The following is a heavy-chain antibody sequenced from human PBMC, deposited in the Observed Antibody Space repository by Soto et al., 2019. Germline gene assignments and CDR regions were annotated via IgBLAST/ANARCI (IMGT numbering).Heavy chain of an antibody. D-gene: IGHD3-10*01. CDR3: ARGPYYSGSGSYGVSRYGMDV. J-gene: IGHJ6*02. CDR1: GGSFSGYY. CDR2: INHSGST. Sequence: SETLSLTCAVYGGSFSGYYWSWIRQPPGKGLEWIGEINHSGSTNYNPSLKSRVTISVDTSKNQFSLKLSSVTAADTAVYYCARGPYYSGSGSYGVSRYGMDVWGQGTTVTVSS. V-gene: IGHV4-34*01.